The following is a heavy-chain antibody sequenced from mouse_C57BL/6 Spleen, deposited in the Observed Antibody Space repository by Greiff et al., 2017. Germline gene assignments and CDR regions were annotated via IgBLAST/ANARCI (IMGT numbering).Heavy chain of an antibody. Sequence: ESGPGLVKPSQSLSLTCSVTGYSITSGYYWNWIRQFPGNKLEWMGYISYDGSNNYNPSLKNRISITRDTSKNQFFLKLNSVTTEDTATYYCARSHGNYDGGAMDYWGQGAWVTVSS. V-gene: IGHV3-6*01. CDR3: ARSHGNYDGGAMDY. J-gene: IGHJ4*01. CDR2: ISYDGSN. D-gene: IGHD2-1*01. CDR1: GYSITSGYY.